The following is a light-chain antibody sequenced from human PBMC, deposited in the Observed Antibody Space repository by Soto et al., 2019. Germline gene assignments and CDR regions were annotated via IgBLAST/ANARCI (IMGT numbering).Light chain of an antibody. CDR1: SGHSSYA. J-gene: IGLJ7*01. CDR3: QTWGTGPAV. V-gene: IGLV4-69*01. CDR2: LNSDGSH. Sequence: QPVLTQSPSASASLGASVKLTCTLSSGHSSYAIAWHQQQPEKGPRYLMKLNSDGSHSKGDGIPDRFSGSSSGAERYLTISILQSEDEADYYCQTWGTGPAVFGGGTQLTVL.